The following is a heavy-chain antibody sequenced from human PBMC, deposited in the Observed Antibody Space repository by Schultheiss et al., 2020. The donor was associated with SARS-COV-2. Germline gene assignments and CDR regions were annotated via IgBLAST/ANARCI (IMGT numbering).Heavy chain of an antibody. J-gene: IGHJ3*02. CDR3: ARDRRYSSGSTPEDAFDI. V-gene: IGHV1-2*02. D-gene: IGHD6-19*01. Sequence: ASVKVSCKASGYTFTSYGISWVRQAPGQGLEWMGWINPNSGGTNYAQKFQGRVTMTGDTSISTAYMELSRLRSDDTAVYYCARDRRYSSGSTPEDAFDIWGQGTMVTVSS. CDR1: GYTFTSYG. CDR2: INPNSGGT.